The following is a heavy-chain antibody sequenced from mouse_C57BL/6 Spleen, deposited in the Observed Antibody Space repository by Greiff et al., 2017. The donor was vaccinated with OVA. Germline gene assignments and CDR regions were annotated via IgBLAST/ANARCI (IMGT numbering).Heavy chain of an antibody. CDR3: ARQDGYDRYYFDY. Sequence: QVQLQQPGAELVRPGTSVKLSCKASGYTFTSYWMHWVKQRPGQGLEWIGVIDPSDSYTNYNQKFKGKATLTVDTSSSTAYMQLSSLTSEDSAVYYCARQDGYDRYYFDYWGQGTTLTVSS. D-gene: IGHD2-2*01. V-gene: IGHV1-59*01. CDR1: GYTFTSYW. CDR2: IDPSDSYT. J-gene: IGHJ2*01.